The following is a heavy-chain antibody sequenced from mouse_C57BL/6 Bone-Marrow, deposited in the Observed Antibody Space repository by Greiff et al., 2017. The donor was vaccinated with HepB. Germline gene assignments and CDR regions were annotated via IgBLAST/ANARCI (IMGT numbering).Heavy chain of an antibody. J-gene: IGHJ4*01. V-gene: IGHV5-15*01. CDR1: GFTFSDYG. Sequence: EVMLVESGGGLVQPGGSLKLSCAASGFTFSDYGMAWVRQAPRKGPEWVAFISNLAYSIYYADTVTGRFTISRENAKNTLYLEMSSLRSEDTAMYYCARQSTTVSPYAMDYWGQGTSVTVSS. CDR3: ARQSTTVSPYAMDY. CDR2: ISNLAYSI. D-gene: IGHD1-1*01.